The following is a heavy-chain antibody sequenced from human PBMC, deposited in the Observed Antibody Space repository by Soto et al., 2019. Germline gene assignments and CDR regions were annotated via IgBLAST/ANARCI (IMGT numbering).Heavy chain of an antibody. V-gene: IGHV1-69*13. D-gene: IGHD5-18*01. Sequence: SVKVSCKASGGTFSSYAISWVRQAPGQGLEWMGGIIPIFGTANYAQKFQGRVTITADESTSTAYMELSSLRSEDTAVYYCARDRIGYSYHDPWGQGTLVTVSS. CDR3: ARDRIGYSYHDP. CDR2: IIPIFGTA. J-gene: IGHJ5*02. CDR1: GGTFSSYA.